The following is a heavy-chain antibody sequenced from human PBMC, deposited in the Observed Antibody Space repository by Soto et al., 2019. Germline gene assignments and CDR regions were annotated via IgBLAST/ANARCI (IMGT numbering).Heavy chain of an antibody. CDR1: GDSIIGTHW. V-gene: IGHV4-4*02. CDR3: ARYSAASGTYYLDY. D-gene: IGHD6-13*01. Sequence: SETLSLTCAVSGDSIIGTHWWSWVRRPPGKGLEFIGETHHSRGTNYNPSLRSRVTMSLDKSKNQLSLILYSVTAADTGVYYCARYSAASGTYYLDYWGQGTLVT. J-gene: IGHJ4*01. CDR2: THHSRGT.